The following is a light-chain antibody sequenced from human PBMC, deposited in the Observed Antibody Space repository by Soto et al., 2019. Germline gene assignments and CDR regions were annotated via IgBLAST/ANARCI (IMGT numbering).Light chain of an antibody. CDR2: DVT. CDR1: STDVGDFNY. CDR3: SSYSSSTTHVV. V-gene: IGLV2-14*03. Sequence: QSALTQPASVSGSPGRSVTISCTGTSTDVGDFNYVSWYQHLPGRAPKLIIYDVTNRPSGISYRFSASKSGRTASLTISGIQAEDEADYYCSSYSSSTTHVVFGGGTQLTVL. J-gene: IGLJ2*01.